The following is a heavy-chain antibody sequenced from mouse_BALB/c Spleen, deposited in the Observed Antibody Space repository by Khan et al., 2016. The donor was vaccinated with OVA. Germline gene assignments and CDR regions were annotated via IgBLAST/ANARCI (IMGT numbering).Heavy chain of an antibody. CDR1: GYSFTSYY. D-gene: IGHD2-13*01. V-gene: IGHV1-31*01. Sequence: EVELVESGPELMKPGASVKISCKASGYSFTSYYIHWLMQSPGKSLEWIGYIDPFSGVTTYNQKFKGKATLTVDKSSSTAYIHLSNLTSEDSAVLYGTRHGDVGWFTYWGQGTLVTVSA. CDR2: IDPFSGVT. J-gene: IGHJ3*01. CDR3: TRHGDVGWFTY.